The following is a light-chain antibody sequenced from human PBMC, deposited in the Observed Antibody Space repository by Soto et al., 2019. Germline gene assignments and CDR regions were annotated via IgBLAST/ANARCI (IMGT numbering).Light chain of an antibody. V-gene: IGKV3-11*01. CDR3: QQRSNWLIT. Sequence: DIVLTQSPATLSLSPGERATLSWRASQSVSSYLAWYQQKPGQAPRLLIYDASNRATGIPARFSGSGSGTDCTLTISSLEPEDVAVYYCQQRSNWLITLGQGTRLEI. J-gene: IGKJ5*01. CDR2: DAS. CDR1: QSVSSY.